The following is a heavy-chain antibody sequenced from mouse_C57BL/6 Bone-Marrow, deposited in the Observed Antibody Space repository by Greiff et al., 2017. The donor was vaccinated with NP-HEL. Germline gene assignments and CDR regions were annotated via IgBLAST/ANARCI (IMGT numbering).Heavy chain of an antibody. CDR1: GFTIKDDY. CDR3: TRQAAQATALDY. J-gene: IGHJ2*01. V-gene: IGHV14-4*01. Sequence: VQLQQSGAELVRPGASVKLSCTASGFTIKDDYMHWVQQRPEQGLEWIGWIDPENGDTEYASKFQGKATITADTSTNTDYLQLSSLTSEDTAVYYCTRQAAQATALDYWGQGTTLTVSS. CDR2: IDPENGDT. D-gene: IGHD3-2*02.